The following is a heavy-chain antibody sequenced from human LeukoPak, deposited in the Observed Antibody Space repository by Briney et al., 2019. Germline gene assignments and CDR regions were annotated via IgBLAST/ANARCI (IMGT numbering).Heavy chain of an antibody. CDR2: IIPIFGTA. J-gene: IGHJ1*01. CDR1: GGTFSSYA. V-gene: IGHV1-69*06. CDR3: ARFMYYYDSSGYEYFQH. D-gene: IGHD3-22*01. Sequence: ASVKVSCKASGGTFSSYAISWVRPAPGQGLEWMGRIIPIFGTANYAQKFQGRVTITADKSTSTAYMGLSSLRSEDTAVYYCARFMYYYDSSGYEYFQHWGQGTLVTVSS.